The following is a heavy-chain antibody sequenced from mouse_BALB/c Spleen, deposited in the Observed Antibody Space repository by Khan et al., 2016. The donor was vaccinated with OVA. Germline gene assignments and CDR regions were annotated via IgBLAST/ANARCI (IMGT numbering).Heavy chain of an antibody. J-gene: IGHJ3*01. CDR1: GYTFTDFA. CDR3: VRGSGKCRFAY. V-gene: IGHV1S137*01. D-gene: IGHD1-3*01. Sequence: QVQLQQSGAELVRPGVSVKISCKGSGYTFTDFAMHWVKQSHAKSLEWLGVISTYYGDADYNHKFRDKATMTVDKSSSTAYMELAGLTSEDSAIYYCVRGSGKCRFAYWGQGTLVTVSA. CDR2: ISTYYGDA.